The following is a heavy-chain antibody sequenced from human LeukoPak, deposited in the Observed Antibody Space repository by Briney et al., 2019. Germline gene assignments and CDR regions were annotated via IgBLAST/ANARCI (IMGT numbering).Heavy chain of an antibody. J-gene: IGHJ4*02. CDR1: GFTFSDYY. CDR2: ISNSGDII. Sequence: PGGSLRLSCAASGFTFSDYYMSWIRQAPGKGLQWISYISNSGDIIYYADSVRGRFTISRDNAKNSLYLQMNSLRAEDTAVYYCAKVHTRTMVRGDDYWGQGTLVTVSS. V-gene: IGHV3-11*04. CDR3: AKVHTRTMVRGDDY. D-gene: IGHD3-10*01.